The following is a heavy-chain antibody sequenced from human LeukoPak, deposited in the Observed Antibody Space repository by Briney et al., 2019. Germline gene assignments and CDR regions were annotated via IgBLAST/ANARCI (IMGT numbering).Heavy chain of an antibody. CDR2: ITGSSSTI. J-gene: IGHJ4*02. V-gene: IGHV3-48*01. Sequence: GGSLRLSCAASGFTFSSYSMNWVRQAPGKGLEWVSYITGSSSTIYYADSVKGRFTISRDNAENSLYLQMNSLRAEDMAVYYCARRFDYWGQGTLVTVSS. CDR1: GFTFSSYS. CDR3: ARRFDY.